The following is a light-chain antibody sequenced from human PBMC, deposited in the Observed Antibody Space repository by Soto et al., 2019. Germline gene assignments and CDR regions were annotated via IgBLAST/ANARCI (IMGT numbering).Light chain of an antibody. Sequence: QAVVTQPPSVSGAPGQTITISCTGSSSNIGAGYDVHWYQQLPGRAPKLLIYGNSNRPSGVPDRFSGSKSGTSASLAINGLQAEDEAHYYCQSYDNSLSGSWVFGGGTKVTVL. CDR3: QSYDNSLSGSWV. V-gene: IGLV1-40*01. CDR1: SSNIGAGYD. J-gene: IGLJ3*02. CDR2: GNS.